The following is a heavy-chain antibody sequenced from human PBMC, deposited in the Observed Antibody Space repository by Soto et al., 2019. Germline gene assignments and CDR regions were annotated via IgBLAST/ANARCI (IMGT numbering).Heavy chain of an antibody. CDR2: IYYSGST. Sequence: QVQLQESGPGLVKPSETLSLTCTVSGGSISSYYCNWIRQPPGQGLEWIGYIYYSGSTNYNPSLERRVTISGDTSKNQFSLKLSSVTAADTAVYYCVTGGGWLPDYWGQGTLVTVSS. J-gene: IGHJ4*02. CDR3: VTGGGWLPDY. V-gene: IGHV4-59*01. CDR1: GGSISSYY. D-gene: IGHD5-12*01.